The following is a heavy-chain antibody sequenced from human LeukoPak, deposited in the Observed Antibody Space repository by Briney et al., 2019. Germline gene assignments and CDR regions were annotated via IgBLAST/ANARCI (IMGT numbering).Heavy chain of an antibody. J-gene: IGHJ6*02. V-gene: IGHV1-69*04. Sequence: SVNVSFKASGGTFDNYALTWVRQAPGQAGEGMGRIIPILDITICAQKFQGRVTITADNSTSTAYIELSSLSSEDTAVYYCARDQGLIDPPPYGLDVWGQGTTVTVSS. CDR2: IIPILDIT. CDR1: GGTFDNYA. D-gene: IGHD3-16*01. CDR3: ARDQGLIDPPPYGLDV.